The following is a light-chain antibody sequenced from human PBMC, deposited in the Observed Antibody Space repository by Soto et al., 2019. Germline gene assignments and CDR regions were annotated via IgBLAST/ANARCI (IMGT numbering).Light chain of an antibody. CDR3: QQYNSYPS. V-gene: IGKV1-5*01. Sequence: DIQMTQSPSTLSASVGDRVTITCRASQSISSWLAWYQQKPGKAPKLLIYDASSLESGVQSRFSGSGSGTEFTLTISSLQPDDFATYYCQQYNSYPSFGQGTKLEIK. CDR1: QSISSW. J-gene: IGKJ2*01. CDR2: DAS.